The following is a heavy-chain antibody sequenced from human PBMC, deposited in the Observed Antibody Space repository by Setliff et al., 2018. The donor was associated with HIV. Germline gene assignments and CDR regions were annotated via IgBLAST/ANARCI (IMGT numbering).Heavy chain of an antibody. Sequence: ASVKVSCKASGGPFTSAFNWVRQVPGQGLEWMGGIIPIFGTANYAQNFGGRVTITADQSTTTSYLQLNSLRFEDTAIYYCASDSPAARFEELEDHYYYFMDVWGKGTMVTVSS. V-gene: IGHV1-69*13. CDR3: ASDSPAARFEELEDHYYYFMDV. CDR1: GGPFTSA. CDR2: IIPIFGTA. J-gene: IGHJ6*03. D-gene: IGHD3-10*01.